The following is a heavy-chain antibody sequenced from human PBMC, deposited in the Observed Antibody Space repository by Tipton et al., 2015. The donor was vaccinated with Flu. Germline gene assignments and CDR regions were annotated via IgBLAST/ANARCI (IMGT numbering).Heavy chain of an antibody. Sequence: TLSLTCTVSGGSISSSSYYWGWIRQPPGKGLEWIGSIYYSGSTYCNPSLKSRVTISVDTSKNQFSLKLSSVTAADTAVYYCARSKYGGSYMWYFDLWGRGTLVTVSS. CDR2: IYYSGST. D-gene: IGHD1-26*01. J-gene: IGHJ2*01. CDR3: ARSKYGGSYMWYFDL. CDR1: GGSISSSSYY. V-gene: IGHV4-39*07.